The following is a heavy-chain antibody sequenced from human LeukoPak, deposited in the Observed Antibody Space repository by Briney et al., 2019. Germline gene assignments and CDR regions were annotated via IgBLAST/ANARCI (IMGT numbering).Heavy chain of an antibody. CDR3: ARNYGGNSAFDY. J-gene: IGHJ4*02. Sequence: PSETLSLTCAVYGGSFSGYYWSWIRQPPGKGLEWIGEINHSGSTNYNPSLKGRVTISVDTSKNQFSLKLSSVTAADTAVYYCARNYGGNSAFDYWGQGTLVTVSS. D-gene: IGHD4-23*01. CDR1: GGSFSGYY. CDR2: INHSGST. V-gene: IGHV4-34*01.